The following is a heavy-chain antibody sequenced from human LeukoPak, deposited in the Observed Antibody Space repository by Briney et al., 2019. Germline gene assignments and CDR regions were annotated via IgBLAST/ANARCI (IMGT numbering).Heavy chain of an antibody. D-gene: IGHD3-10*01. CDR1: GYTFTTYG. CDR2: ISAYNGDG. Sequence: ASVKVSCKASGYTFTTYGITWVRQAPGQGLEWMGWISAYNGDGNYAQSLQDRVIMTTDTSTSTAYMELENLTPDDTAVYYCARGETCYYGSGSRSGFDLWGQGTVVIVSS. J-gene: IGHJ3*01. CDR3: ARGETCYYGSGSRSGFDL. V-gene: IGHV1-18*01.